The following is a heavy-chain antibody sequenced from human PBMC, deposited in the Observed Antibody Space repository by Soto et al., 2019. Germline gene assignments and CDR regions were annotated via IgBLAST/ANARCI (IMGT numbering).Heavy chain of an antibody. Sequence: EVRLVQSGGGLVQPGGSLRLSCTASLFIVSDNYMSWVRQAPGKGLEWVSLIYSGGGTDYAESVKGRFTISRDNSKNTLYLQMNSLNAEDTGINYCATRMTTAPYWGQGTVVTVSS. CDR1: LFIVSDNY. CDR2: IYSGGGT. J-gene: IGHJ4*02. CDR3: ATRMTTAPY. D-gene: IGHD4-17*01. V-gene: IGHV3-66*01.